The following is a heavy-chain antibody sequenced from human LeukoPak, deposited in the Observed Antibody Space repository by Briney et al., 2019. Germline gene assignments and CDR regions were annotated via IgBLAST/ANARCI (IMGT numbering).Heavy chain of an antibody. CDR1: GFTFSSHW. Sequence: PGGSLRLSCAASGFTFSSHWKSWVRQAPGKGLEWVAKIKQDGSEKYYVDSVKGRFTISRDNAKNSLYLQMNSLRPEDTAVYYCARAPAAARPYYFDYWGQGTLVTVSS. V-gene: IGHV3-7*01. CDR2: IKQDGSEK. D-gene: IGHD6-6*01. CDR3: ARAPAAARPYYFDY. J-gene: IGHJ4*02.